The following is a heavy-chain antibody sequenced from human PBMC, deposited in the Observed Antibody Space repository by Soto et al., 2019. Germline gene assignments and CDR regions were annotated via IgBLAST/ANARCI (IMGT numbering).Heavy chain of an antibody. D-gene: IGHD1-1*01. J-gene: IGHJ6*03. V-gene: IGHV3-23*01. Sequence: GGSLRLSCAASGFTFSSYAMSWVRQAPGKGLEWVSTISGSGGSTYYADSVKGRFTISRDNSKNTLYLQMNSLRAEDTAVYYCTKAGTTGTTSYYYYYYMDVWGKGTTVTVSS. CDR2: ISGSGGST. CDR1: GFTFSSYA. CDR3: TKAGTTGTTSYYYYYYMDV.